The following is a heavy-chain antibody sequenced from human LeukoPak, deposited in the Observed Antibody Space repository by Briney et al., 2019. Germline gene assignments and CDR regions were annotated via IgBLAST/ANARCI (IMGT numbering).Heavy chain of an antibody. D-gene: IGHD3-10*01. J-gene: IGHJ4*02. CDR1: GFTFSSYA. Sequence: GGSLRLSCAASGFTFSSYAMSWVGQAPGKGLEGVSAISGSGGSTYYADSVKGRFTISRDNSKNTLYLQMNSLRAEDTAVYYCAKELVRDYYGSGSYFDYWGQGTLVTVSS. V-gene: IGHV3-23*01. CDR3: AKELVRDYYGSGSYFDY. CDR2: ISGSGGST.